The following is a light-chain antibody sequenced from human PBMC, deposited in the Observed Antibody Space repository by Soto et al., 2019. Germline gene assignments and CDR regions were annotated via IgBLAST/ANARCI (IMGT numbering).Light chain of an antibody. J-gene: IGLJ2*01. V-gene: IGLV2-8*01. CDR3: SSYAGTDNFVI. CDR1: SSDVGGYDF. CDR2: EVT. Sequence: QSVLTQPPSASGSPGQSVTISCTGTSSDVGGYDFVSWFQQHPGKVPKLMIYEVTKRPSGVPDRFSGSKSGNTASLTVSGLQPEDEGDYYCSSYAGTDNFVIFGGGTKLTV.